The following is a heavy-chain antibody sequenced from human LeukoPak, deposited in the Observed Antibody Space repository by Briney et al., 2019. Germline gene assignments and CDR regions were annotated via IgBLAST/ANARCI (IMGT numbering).Heavy chain of an antibody. Sequence: GGSLRLSCAGYGFTFSRYAMHWVRQAPGKGLEWVAAIASDGNDKHHADSVRGRFTISRDNSKNTLYLQMNSLRTEDTAVYYCARDRERIAVYYFDYWGQGSLVTVSS. CDR1: GFTFSRYA. CDR3: ARDRERIAVYYFDY. J-gene: IGHJ4*02. V-gene: IGHV3-30-3*01. CDR2: IASDGNDK. D-gene: IGHD6-19*01.